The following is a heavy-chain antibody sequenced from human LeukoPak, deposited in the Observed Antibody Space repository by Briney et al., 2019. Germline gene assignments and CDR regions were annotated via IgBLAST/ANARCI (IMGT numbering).Heavy chain of an antibody. CDR2: IKQDGSDI. CDR3: ARGGHYYDSSGAFQH. V-gene: IGHV3-7*01. J-gene: IGHJ1*01. CDR1: GFTFTTYW. Sequence: GGSLRLSCAASGFTFTTYWMSWVRQTPGKGLEWVANIKQDGSDIYYVDSVKGRFTISRDNAKNSLYLQMNSLRAEDTAVYYCARGGHYYDSSGAFQHWGQGTLVTVSS. D-gene: IGHD3-22*01.